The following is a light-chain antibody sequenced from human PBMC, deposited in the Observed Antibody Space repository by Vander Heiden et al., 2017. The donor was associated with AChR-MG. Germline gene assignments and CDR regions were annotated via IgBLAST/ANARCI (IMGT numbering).Light chain of an antibody. Sequence: QSVLTQPPSAPGTPGQRVTISCSGSRSNIGSNTVTWYQQLPGTAPKLLIYSNNQRPSGVPDRFAGSKSGTSASLAISGLQSEDEADYYCAAWDDSLNAYVVFGGGTKLTVL. J-gene: IGLJ2*01. V-gene: IGLV1-44*01. CDR1: RSNIGSNT. CDR3: AAWDDSLNAYVV. CDR2: SNN.